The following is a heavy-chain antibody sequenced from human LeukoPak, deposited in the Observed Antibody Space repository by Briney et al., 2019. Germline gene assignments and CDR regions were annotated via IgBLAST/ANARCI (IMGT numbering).Heavy chain of an antibody. CDR3: ARHTDTAMVTSGFDY. CDR2: IYYSGST. CDR1: GGSISSYY. V-gene: IGHV4-59*08. J-gene: IGHJ4*02. Sequence: SPSETLSLTCTVSGGSISSYYWSWIRQPPGKGLEWIGYIYYSGSTNYNPSLKSRVTISVDTSKNQFSLKLSSVTAADTAVYYCARHTDTAMVTSGFDYWGQGTLVTVSS. D-gene: IGHD5-18*01.